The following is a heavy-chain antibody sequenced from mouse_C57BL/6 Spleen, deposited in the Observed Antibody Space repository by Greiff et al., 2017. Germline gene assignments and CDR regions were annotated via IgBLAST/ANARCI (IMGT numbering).Heavy chain of an antibody. CDR3: TVSTAGFAY. CDR2: IRLKSDNYAT. D-gene: IGHD1-2*01. V-gene: IGHV6-3*01. Sequence: EVQVVESGGGLVQPGGSMKLSCVASGFTFSNFWMNWVRQSPEQGLEWVAQIRLKSDNYATHYAESVKGRFTISRDDSKSSVYLQMNNLRAEDTGIYYCTVSTAGFAYWGQGTLVTVSA. CDR1: GFTFSNFW. J-gene: IGHJ3*01.